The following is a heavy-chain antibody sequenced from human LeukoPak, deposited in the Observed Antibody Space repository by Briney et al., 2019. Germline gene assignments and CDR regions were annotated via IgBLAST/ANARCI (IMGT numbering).Heavy chain of an antibody. CDR2: ISSDGVEK. CDR3: AREGHYDILTGYSPVEYYFYYMDV. V-gene: IGHV3-30*04. J-gene: IGHJ6*03. CDR1: GFTFSHYG. Sequence: GGSLRLSCEASGFTFSHYGIHWVRQTPGKGLEWVAAISSDGVEKHYADSVKGRFTISRDNSKSTLYLQMNSLRAEDTALYYCAREGHYDILTGYSPVEYYFYYMDVWGKGATVTVSS. D-gene: IGHD3-9*01.